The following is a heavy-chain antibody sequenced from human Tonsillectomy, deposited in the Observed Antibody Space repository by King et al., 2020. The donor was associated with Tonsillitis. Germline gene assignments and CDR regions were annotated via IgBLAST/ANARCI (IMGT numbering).Heavy chain of an antibody. CDR1: GYTFTGYY. CDR3: ARADFSYSSSSLDY. CDR2: INPNNFGT. Sequence: VQLVQSGAEVKKPGASVIISCKASGYTFTGYYIHWVRQAPGQGLEWMGWINPNNFGTNSAQKFQGRVTMTRDTAINTAYLELSSLRSDDTAVYFCARADFSYSSSSLDYWGQGTLVTVSS. V-gene: IGHV1-2*02. J-gene: IGHJ4*02. D-gene: IGHD6-6*01.